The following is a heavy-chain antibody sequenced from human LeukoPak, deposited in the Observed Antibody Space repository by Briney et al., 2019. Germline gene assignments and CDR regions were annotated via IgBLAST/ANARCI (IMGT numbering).Heavy chain of an antibody. D-gene: IGHD2-15*01. J-gene: IGHJ5*02. CDR2: ISSSSSYI. CDR3: ARDGVVVAEDWFDP. CDR1: GFSVFSNY. V-gene: IGHV3-21*01. Sequence: GGSLRLSWAASGFSVFSNYMTWVRQAPGKGLEWVSSISSSSSYIYYADSVKGRFTISRDNAKNSLYLQMSSLRAEDTAVYYCARDGVVVAEDWFDPWGQGTLVTVSS.